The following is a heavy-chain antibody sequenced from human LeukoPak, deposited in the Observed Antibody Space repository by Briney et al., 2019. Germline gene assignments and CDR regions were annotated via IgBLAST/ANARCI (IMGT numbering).Heavy chain of an antibody. CDR3: ARDYGEPYFDY. J-gene: IGHJ4*02. Sequence: GGSLRLSCAASGFTVSNAWMSWVRQAPGKGLEWVANIKQDGSEKYYVDSVKGRFTISRDNAKNSLYLQMNSLRAEDTAVYYCARDYGEPYFDYWGQGTLVTVSS. V-gene: IGHV3-7*01. CDR2: IKQDGSEK. CDR1: GFTVSNAW. D-gene: IGHD4-17*01.